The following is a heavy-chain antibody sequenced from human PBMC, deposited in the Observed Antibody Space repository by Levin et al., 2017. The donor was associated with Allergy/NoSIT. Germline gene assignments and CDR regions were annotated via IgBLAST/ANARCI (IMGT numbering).Heavy chain of an antibody. D-gene: IGHD3-16*02. Sequence: PSQTLSLTCTVSGDSISRSTLSWGWVRQPPGKWLEWIGSIYNSGESYYSPSLKSRVTISVDTSKNEFSLNLRSVTAADTAVYYCARVNDYVWGSYRYPGENWFDPWGQGTLVTVSS. CDR3: ARVNDYVWGSYRYPGENWFDP. CDR2: IYNSGES. V-gene: IGHV4-39*01. CDR1: GDSISRSTLS. J-gene: IGHJ5*02.